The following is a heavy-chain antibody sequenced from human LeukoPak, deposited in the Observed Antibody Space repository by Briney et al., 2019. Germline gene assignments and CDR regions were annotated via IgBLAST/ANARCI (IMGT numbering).Heavy chain of an antibody. CDR2: ISGSGGST. D-gene: IGHD2-2*01. CDR3: AKDFDQQLLSPAFDP. CDR1: GFTFSSYA. Sequence: PGGSLRLSCAASGFTFSSYAMSWVRQAPGKGLEWVSAISGSGGSTYYADSVKGRFTISRDNSKNTLYLQTNSLRAEDTAVYYCAKDFDQQLLSPAFDPWGQGTLVTVSS. V-gene: IGHV3-23*01. J-gene: IGHJ5*02.